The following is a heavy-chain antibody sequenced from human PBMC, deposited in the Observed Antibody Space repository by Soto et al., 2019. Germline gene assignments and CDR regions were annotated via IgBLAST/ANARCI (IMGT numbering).Heavy chain of an antibody. CDR2: ISYDGRFK. CDR1: GFTFSDYA. V-gene: IGHV3-30*04. J-gene: IGHJ4*02. CDR3: ARPTIAARPSPIDY. D-gene: IGHD6-6*01. Sequence: GGSLRLSCAASGFTFSDYAMHWVRQAPGKGLEWLAVISYDGRFKFYADSVRGRFTISRDDSKNALYLQVSSLRAEDTAVYYCARPTIAARPSPIDYWGQGTLVTVSS.